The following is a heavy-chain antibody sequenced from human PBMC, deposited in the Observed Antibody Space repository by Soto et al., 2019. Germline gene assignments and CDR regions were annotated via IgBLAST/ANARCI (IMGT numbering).Heavy chain of an antibody. V-gene: IGHV3-74*01. CDR2: INSDGSST. Sequence: GGSLRLSCAASGFTFSSYWMHWVRQAPGKGLVWVSRINSDGSSTSYADSVKGRFTISRDNAKNTLYLQMISLRAEDTAVYYCARDGYSGSYLGVFDIWGQGTMVTVSS. CDR1: GFTFSSYW. J-gene: IGHJ3*02. D-gene: IGHD1-26*01. CDR3: ARDGYSGSYLGVFDI.